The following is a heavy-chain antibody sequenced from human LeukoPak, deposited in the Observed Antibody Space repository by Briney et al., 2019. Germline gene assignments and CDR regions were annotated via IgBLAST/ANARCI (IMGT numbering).Heavy chain of an antibody. Sequence: SETLSLTCTVSGGSISSGDYYWSWIRQPSGKGLEWIGYIYYSGSTYYNPSLKSRVTISVDTSKNQLSLKLSSVTAADTAVYYCARERLNQLLYFDAFDIWGQGTMVTVSS. J-gene: IGHJ3*02. D-gene: IGHD2-2*02. CDR1: GGSISSGDYY. CDR3: ARERLNQLLYFDAFDI. CDR2: IYYSGST. V-gene: IGHV4-30-4*08.